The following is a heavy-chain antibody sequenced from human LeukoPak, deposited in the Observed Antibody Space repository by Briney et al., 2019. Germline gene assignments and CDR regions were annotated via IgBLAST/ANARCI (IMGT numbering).Heavy chain of an antibody. Sequence: ASVKVSCKASGYTFTSYGISWVRQAPGQGLEWMGWISAYNGNTNYAQKLQGRVTMTTDTSTSTAYMELRSLRSDDTAVYYCARGGYYYDSSGYLSYWGQGTLVTVSS. CDR2: ISAYNGNT. J-gene: IGHJ4*02. CDR3: ARGGYYYDSSGYLSY. D-gene: IGHD3-22*01. CDR1: GYTFTSYG. V-gene: IGHV1-18*01.